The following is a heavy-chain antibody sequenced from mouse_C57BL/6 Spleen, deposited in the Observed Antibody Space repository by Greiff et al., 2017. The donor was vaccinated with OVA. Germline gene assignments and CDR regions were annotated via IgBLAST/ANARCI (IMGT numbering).Heavy chain of an antibody. CDR1: GYTFTSYG. CDR2: IYPRSGNT. J-gene: IGHJ2*01. CDR3: ARGERGTVVAHFDY. D-gene: IGHD1-1*01. Sequence: QVQLQQSGAELARPGASVKLSCKASGYTFTSYGISWVKQRTGQGLEWIGEIYPRSGNTYYNEKFKGKATLTADKSSSTAYMELRSLTSEDSAVYFCARGERGTVVAHFDYWGQGTTLTVSS. V-gene: IGHV1-81*01.